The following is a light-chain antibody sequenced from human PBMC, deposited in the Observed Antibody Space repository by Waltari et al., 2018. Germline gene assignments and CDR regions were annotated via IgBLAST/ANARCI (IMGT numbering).Light chain of an antibody. J-gene: IGLJ2*01. CDR2: DVS. Sequence: QSALTQPASVSGSPGQSITISCTGTSSDVGGYNYVSWYQQHPGKAPKLMIYDVSNRPSGVSNRFSGSKSGNTASLTISGLQAEDEADYYCSSYTSSSTRVVFGGGT. V-gene: IGLV2-14*03. CDR3: SSYTSSSTRVV. CDR1: SSDVGGYNY.